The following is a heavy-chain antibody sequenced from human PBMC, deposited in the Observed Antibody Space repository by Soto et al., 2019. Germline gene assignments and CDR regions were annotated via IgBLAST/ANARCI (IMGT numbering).Heavy chain of an antibody. CDR1: GYTFTSYD. CDR2: MNPNSGNT. Sequence: ASVKVSCKASGYTFTSYDINWVRQATGQGLEWMGWMNPNSGNTGYAQKFQGRVTMTRNTSISTAYMELSSLRSEDTAVYYCARLYLEWYSSSWYDFYYWGRGTLVPVSA. D-gene: IGHD6-13*01. V-gene: IGHV1-8*01. CDR3: ARLYLEWYSSSWYDFYY. J-gene: IGHJ4*02.